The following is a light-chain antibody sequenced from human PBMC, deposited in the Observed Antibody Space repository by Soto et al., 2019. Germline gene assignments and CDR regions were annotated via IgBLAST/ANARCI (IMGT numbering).Light chain of an antibody. CDR3: QHYGTSPLT. CDR2: GAS. J-gene: IGKJ1*01. V-gene: IGKV3-20*01. CDR1: QSIGSN. Sequence: EIVMTQSPATLSVSPGERATLSCRASQSIGSNLAWYQQKPGQAPRLLIYGASYRATGVPDRFSGSGSGTDFTLTISRLEPEDFAVYYCQHYGTSPLTFGRGTKVDIK.